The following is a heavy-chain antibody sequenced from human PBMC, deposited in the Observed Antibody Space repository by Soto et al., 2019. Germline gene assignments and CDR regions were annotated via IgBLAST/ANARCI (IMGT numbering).Heavy chain of an antibody. D-gene: IGHD6-19*01. CDR1: GFTVSSNY. J-gene: IGHJ6*02. Sequence: PGGSLRLSCAASGFTVSSNYMSWVRQAPGKGLEWVSVIYSGGSTYYADSVKGRFTISRDNSKNTLYLQMNSLRAEDTAVYYCARDRVRSGWSYYYYSMDVWGQGTTVTVSS. V-gene: IGHV3-53*01. CDR2: IYSGGST. CDR3: ARDRVRSGWSYYYYSMDV.